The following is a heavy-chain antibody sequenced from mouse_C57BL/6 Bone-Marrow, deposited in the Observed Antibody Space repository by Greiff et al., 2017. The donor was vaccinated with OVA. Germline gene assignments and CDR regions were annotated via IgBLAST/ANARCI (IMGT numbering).Heavy chain of an antibody. CDR1: GYAFSSSW. CDR3: ARITTVVALYAMDY. CDR2: IYPGDGDT. J-gene: IGHJ4*01. Sequence: VQLQQSGPELVKPGASVKISCKASGYAFSSSWMNWVKQRPGKGLEWIGRIYPGDGDTNYNGKFKGKATLTADKSSSTAYMQLSSLTSEDSAVYFCARITTVVALYAMDYWGQGTSVTVSS. D-gene: IGHD1-1*01. V-gene: IGHV1-82*01.